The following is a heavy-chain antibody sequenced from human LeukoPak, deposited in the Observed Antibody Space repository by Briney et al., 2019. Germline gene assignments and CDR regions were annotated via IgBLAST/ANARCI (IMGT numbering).Heavy chain of an antibody. Sequence: GGSLRLSCVASGFAFSGYEMTWVRQAPGKGLEGVSYINFSGEMIYYADSVKGRFTVSRDNAKTSLYLQMNSLRVEDTAVYYCARIYYQKDHWGPGTLVTVSS. CDR2: INFSGEMI. V-gene: IGHV3-48*03. CDR3: ARIYYQKDH. J-gene: IGHJ4*02. CDR1: GFAFSGYE. D-gene: IGHD2-2*01.